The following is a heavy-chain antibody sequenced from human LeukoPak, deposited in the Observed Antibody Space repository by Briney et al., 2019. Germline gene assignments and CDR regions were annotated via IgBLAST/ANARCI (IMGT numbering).Heavy chain of an antibody. Sequence: GGSLRLSCTVSGFNFSDYLMHWFREAPGKGLEWVGFIRSKAYGGTPEYAASVRGRFTISRDDSKSIVHLQMNSLKTEDTAVYYCGSGSGWYSPDYWGQGTLVTVSS. CDR1: GFNFSDYL. CDR3: GSGSGWYSPDY. V-gene: IGHV3-49*03. CDR2: IRSKAYGGTP. J-gene: IGHJ4*02. D-gene: IGHD6-19*01.